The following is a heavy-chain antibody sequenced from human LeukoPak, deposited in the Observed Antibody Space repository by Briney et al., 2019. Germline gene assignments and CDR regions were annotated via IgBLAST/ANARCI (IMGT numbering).Heavy chain of an antibody. Sequence: EASVKVSCKASGGTFSSYAISWVRQAPGQGLEWMGRIIPIFGTANYAQKFQGRVTITTDESTSTAYMELSSLRSEDTAVYYCARDADSSGYYYSNYFDYWGQGTLLTVSS. CDR3: ARDADSSGYYYSNYFDY. J-gene: IGHJ4*02. CDR1: GGTFSSYA. CDR2: IIPIFGTA. V-gene: IGHV1-69*05. D-gene: IGHD3-22*01.